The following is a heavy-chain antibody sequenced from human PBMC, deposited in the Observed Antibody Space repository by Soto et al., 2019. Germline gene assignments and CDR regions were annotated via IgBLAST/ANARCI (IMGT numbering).Heavy chain of an antibody. V-gene: IGHV4-31*03. D-gene: IGHD3-10*01. Sequence: SETLSLTCTVSGGSISSGGYHWSWIRQHPGKGLEWIGYIYYSGSTSYNQSLKSRVTISEDTSKNQFSLKLSSVTAADTAVYFCARGVRDWGQGTLVTVSS. CDR1: GGSISSGGYH. CDR2: IYYSGST. CDR3: ARGVRD. J-gene: IGHJ4*02.